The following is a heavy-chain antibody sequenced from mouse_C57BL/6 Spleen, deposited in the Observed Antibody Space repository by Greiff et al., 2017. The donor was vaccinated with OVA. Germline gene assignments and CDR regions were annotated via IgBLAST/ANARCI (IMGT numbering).Heavy chain of an antibody. CDR1: GYTFTSYG. Sequence: QVHVKQSGAELARPGASVKLSCKASGYTFTSYGISWVKQRTGQGLEWIGEIYPRSGNTYYNEKFKGKATLTADKSSSTAYMELRSLTSEDSAVYFCARRGYSNPYYYAMDDWGQGTSVTVSS. CDR3: ARRGYSNPYYYAMDD. V-gene: IGHV1-81*01. J-gene: IGHJ4*01. D-gene: IGHD2-5*01. CDR2: IYPRSGNT.